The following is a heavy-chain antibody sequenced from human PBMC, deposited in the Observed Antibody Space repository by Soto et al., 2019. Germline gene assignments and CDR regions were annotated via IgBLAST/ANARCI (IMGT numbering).Heavy chain of an antibody. CDR1: GGSIRSYCFY. CDR3: AGVAAAGTHFVDY. J-gene: IGHJ4*02. CDR2: IYYSGST. V-gene: IGHV4-39*05. D-gene: IGHD6-13*01. Sequence: ASGTPSPTCPVSGGSIRSYCFYWGVVRPPPGKGLEWIGSIYYSGSTYYNPSLKSRVTISVDTSKNQFSLKLSSVTAADTAVYYCAGVAAAGTHFVDYWGQGTLVTVSS.